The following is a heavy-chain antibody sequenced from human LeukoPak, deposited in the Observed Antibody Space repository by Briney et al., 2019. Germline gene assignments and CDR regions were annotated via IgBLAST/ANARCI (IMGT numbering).Heavy chain of an antibody. D-gene: IGHD3-9*01. CDR2: IWYDGSNK. J-gene: IGHJ4*02. CDR3: AREDYDTYYFDY. CDR1: GFTFSSYG. V-gene: IGHV3-33*01. Sequence: GGSLRLSCAASGFTFSSYGMHWVRQAPGKGLEWVAVIWYDGSNKYYADSVKGRFTISRDNSKNTLYLQMNSLRAEDTAVYYCAREDYDTYYFDYWGQGTLVTVSS.